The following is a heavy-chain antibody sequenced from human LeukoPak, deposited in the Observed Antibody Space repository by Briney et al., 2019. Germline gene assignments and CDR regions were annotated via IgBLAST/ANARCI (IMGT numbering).Heavy chain of an antibody. CDR2: IKSKTDGGTT. Sequence: TGGSLRLSCAASGFTFSNAWMSWVRQAPGKGLEWVGRIKSKTDGGTTDYAAPVKGRFTISRDDSKNTLYLQMNSLKTEDTAVYYCTTDLNYSSGWYAPEGHPTPLDYWGQGTLVTVSS. D-gene: IGHD6-19*01. CDR1: GFTFSNAW. J-gene: IGHJ4*02. V-gene: IGHV3-15*01. CDR3: TTDLNYSSGWYAPEGHPTPLDY.